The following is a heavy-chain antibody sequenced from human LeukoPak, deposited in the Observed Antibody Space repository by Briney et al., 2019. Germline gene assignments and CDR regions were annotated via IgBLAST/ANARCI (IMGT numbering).Heavy chain of an antibody. CDR1: GGSFSGYY. Sequence: KPSETLSLTCAVYGGSFSGYYWSWIRQPPGKGLEWIGEINHSGSTNYNPSLKSRVTISVDSSKSQFSLRLSSVTAADTAVYYCARELGYDAFDIWGQGTMVTVSS. V-gene: IGHV4-34*01. CDR3: ARELGYDAFDI. CDR2: INHSGST. D-gene: IGHD7-27*01. J-gene: IGHJ3*02.